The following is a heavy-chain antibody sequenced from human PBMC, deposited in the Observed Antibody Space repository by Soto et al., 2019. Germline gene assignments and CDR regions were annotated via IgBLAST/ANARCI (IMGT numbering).Heavy chain of an antibody. CDR1: GFTFSSYA. J-gene: IGHJ5*02. D-gene: IGHD3-3*01. Sequence: GGSLRLSCAASGFTFSSYAMSWVRQAPGKGLEWVSAISGSGGSTHYADSVKGRFTISRDNSKNTLYLQMNSLRAEDTAVYYALYDFWSGYFGNWLDPWGQGTRVTVSS. CDR3: LYDFWSGYFGNWLDP. CDR2: ISGSGGST. V-gene: IGHV3-23*01.